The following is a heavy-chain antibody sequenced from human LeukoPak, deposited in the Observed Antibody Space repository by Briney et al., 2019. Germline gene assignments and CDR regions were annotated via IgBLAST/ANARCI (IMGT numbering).Heavy chain of an antibody. Sequence: GSSVKVSCKASGGTFSSYAFSWVRQAPGQGLEWIGRIIPIFGTANYAQKLQGRVTMTTDTSTSTAYMELRSLRSDDTAVYYCASVNYYDSSGYYQVYYMDVWGKGTTVTVSS. D-gene: IGHD3-22*01. CDR2: IIPIFGTA. V-gene: IGHV1-69*05. CDR3: ASVNYYDSSGYYQVYYMDV. J-gene: IGHJ6*03. CDR1: GGTFSSYA.